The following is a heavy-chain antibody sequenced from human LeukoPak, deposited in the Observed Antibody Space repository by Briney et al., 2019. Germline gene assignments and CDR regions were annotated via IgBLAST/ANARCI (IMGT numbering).Heavy chain of an antibody. Sequence: GGSLRLSCAASGFTFSSYGMHWVRQAPGKGLEWVAFIRYDGSNKYYVDSVKARFTISRDNSKGTLYLQMNSLRAEDTAVYYCAKDRGDGGYCSTTSCFDAFDIWGQGTMVTVSS. V-gene: IGHV3-30*02. D-gene: IGHD2-2*01. J-gene: IGHJ3*02. CDR3: AKDRGDGGYCSTTSCFDAFDI. CDR2: IRYDGSNK. CDR1: GFTFSSYG.